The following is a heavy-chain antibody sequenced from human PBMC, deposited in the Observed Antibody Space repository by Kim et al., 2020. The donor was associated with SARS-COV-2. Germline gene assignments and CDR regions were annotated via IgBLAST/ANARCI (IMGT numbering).Heavy chain of an antibody. D-gene: IGHD3-10*01. V-gene: IGHV3-66*02. J-gene: IGHJ4*02. CDR1: GFTVSSKY. CDR3: ARAGGGSGPIDY. Sequence: GGSLRLSCAASGFTVSSKYMSWVRQAPGKGLEWVSIIYSAGTTSYADSVKGRFTISRDNSKNTLYLQMNSLRAEDTAVYYCARAGGGSGPIDYWGQGTLVTVSS. CDR2: IYSAGTT.